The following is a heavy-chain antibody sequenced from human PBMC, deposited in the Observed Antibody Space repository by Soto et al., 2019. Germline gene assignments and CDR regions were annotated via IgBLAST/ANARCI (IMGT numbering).Heavy chain of an antibody. J-gene: IGHJ5*02. CDR1: GFTVSSYG. V-gene: IGHV3-33*01. D-gene: IGHD6-13*01. CDR3: AREGPKKLVPTGSRWFDP. Sequence: PXGSLSLSFAASGFTVSSYGMHWVRQAPGKGLEWVAVIWYDVSNKYYADSVKGRFTTSRDNSKNTLYLQMNSLRAEDTAVYYCAREGPKKLVPTGSRWFDPWGQGTLVTVSS. CDR2: IWYDVSNK.